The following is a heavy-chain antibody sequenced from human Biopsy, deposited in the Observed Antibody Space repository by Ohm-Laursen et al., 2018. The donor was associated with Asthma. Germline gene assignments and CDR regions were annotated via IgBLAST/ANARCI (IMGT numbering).Heavy chain of an antibody. D-gene: IGHD4-23*01. J-gene: IGHJ3*02. CDR2: ISSDGHNK. CDR1: GFVFSQSG. CDR3: ARESGQDSGGTGAFDR. Sequence: SLRLSCSASGFVFSQSGMHWVRQAPGKGLEWVALISSDGHNKYYKDSVKGRFTISRDNSKLRLYLEINSLEVEDSAVYYCARESGQDSGGTGAFDRWGQGIMVAVSS. V-gene: IGHV3-30*03.